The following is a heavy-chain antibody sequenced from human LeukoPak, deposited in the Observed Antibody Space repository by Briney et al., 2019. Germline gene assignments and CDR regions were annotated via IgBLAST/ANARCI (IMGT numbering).Heavy chain of an antibody. D-gene: IGHD3-10*01. CDR3: AKRWFGELFNWFDP. J-gene: IGHJ5*02. CDR2: INHSGST. Sequence: SETLSLTCAVDGGSFSGYYWSWIRQPPGKGLEWIGEINHSGSTNYNPSLKSRVTISVDTSKNQFSLKLSSVTAADTAVYYCAKRWFGELFNWFDPWGQGTLVTVSS. CDR1: GGSFSGYY. V-gene: IGHV4-34*01.